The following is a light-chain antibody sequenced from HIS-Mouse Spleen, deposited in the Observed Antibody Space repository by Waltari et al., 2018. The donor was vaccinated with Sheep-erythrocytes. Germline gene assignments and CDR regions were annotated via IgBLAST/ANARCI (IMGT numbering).Light chain of an antibody. J-gene: IGLJ2*01. V-gene: IGLV3-21*04. Sequence: SYVLTQPPSVSVAPGKAARITCGGNNLGSKSVHWYQQKSGQAPVLVVECDSDRPSGIPERFFGANSGNTATLTISRVEAGDEADYYCQVWDSSSDHVVFGGGTKLTVL. CDR3: QVWDSSSDHVV. CDR2: CDS. CDR1: NLGSKS.